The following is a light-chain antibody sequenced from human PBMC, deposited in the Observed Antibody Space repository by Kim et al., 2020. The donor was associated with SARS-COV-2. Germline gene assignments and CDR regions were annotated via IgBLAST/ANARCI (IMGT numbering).Light chain of an antibody. Sequence: RATINCQSSQNLLRSYDSLTSLGWFQQKPGQPPTLLISWASRRESGVPDRFSGSGSGTDFTLTISSLQAEDVAIYYFQQYDSIPYTFGQGTKLEI. CDR3: QQYDSIPYT. CDR2: WAS. CDR1: QNLLRSYDSLTS. J-gene: IGKJ2*01. V-gene: IGKV4-1*01.